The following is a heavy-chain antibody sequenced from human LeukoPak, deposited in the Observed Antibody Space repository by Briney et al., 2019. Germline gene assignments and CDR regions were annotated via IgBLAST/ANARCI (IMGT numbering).Heavy chain of an antibody. D-gene: IGHD6-19*01. CDR2: IYYIGDT. V-gene: IGHV4-39*07. J-gene: IGHJ4*02. CDR3: ARAALAGYSSGWPRIRYYFDY. Sequence: SETLSLTCTVSGASISTSRDYWGWIRQPPGKGLEWIGSIYYIGDTYYNPSLKSRVTMSLDMSKNQFSLKLNSVTAADTAVYYCARAALAGYSSGWPRIRYYFDYWGQGTLVTVSS. CDR1: GASISTSRDY.